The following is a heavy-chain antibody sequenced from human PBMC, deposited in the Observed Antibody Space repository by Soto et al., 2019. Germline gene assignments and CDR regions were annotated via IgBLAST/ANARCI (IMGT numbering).Heavy chain of an antibody. Sequence: PSETLSLTCTVSGGSISSGGYYWSWIRQHPGKGLEWIGYIYYSGSTYYNPSLKSRVTISVDTSKNQFSLKLSSVTAADTAVYYCARVRYGPHYDILTGYPWGWFDPWGQGTLVTVSS. CDR2: IYYSGST. J-gene: IGHJ5*02. V-gene: IGHV4-31*03. CDR1: GGSISSGGYY. CDR3: ARVRYGPHYDILTGYPWGWFDP. D-gene: IGHD3-9*01.